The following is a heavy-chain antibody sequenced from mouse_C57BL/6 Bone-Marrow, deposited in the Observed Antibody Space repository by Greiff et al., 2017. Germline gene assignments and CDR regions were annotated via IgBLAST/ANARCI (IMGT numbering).Heavy chain of an antibody. CDR1: GFTFSSYG. Sequence: EVNLVESGGDLVKPGGSLKLSCAASGFTFSSYGMSWVRQTPDKRLEWVATISSGGSYTYSPDSVKGRFTISRDNAKNTLYLQMSSLKSEDTAMYYCARHNLYYALDYWGQGTSVTVSS. J-gene: IGHJ4*01. CDR2: ISSGGSYT. CDR3: ARHNLYYALDY. V-gene: IGHV5-6*01.